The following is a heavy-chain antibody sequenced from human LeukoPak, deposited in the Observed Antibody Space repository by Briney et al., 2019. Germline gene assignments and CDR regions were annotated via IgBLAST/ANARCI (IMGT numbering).Heavy chain of an antibody. V-gene: IGHV4-61*02. D-gene: IGHD3-3*01. CDR1: GGSISSGSYD. Sequence: PSETLSRNGTVSGGSISSGSYDWSWIRQPPGKGLELIGRIYTSGSTNYNPSLKSRVTISVDTSKNQFSLKLSSVTAADTAVYYCARDGSRFLEWPQFDIWGQGTMVTVSS. CDR2: IYTSGST. J-gene: IGHJ3*02. CDR3: ARDGSRFLEWPQFDI.